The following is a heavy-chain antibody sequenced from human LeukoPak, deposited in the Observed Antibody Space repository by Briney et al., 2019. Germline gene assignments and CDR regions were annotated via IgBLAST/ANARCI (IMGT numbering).Heavy chain of an antibody. CDR3: ARGISRFNWFDT. V-gene: IGHV6-1*01. D-gene: IGHD3-10*01. CDR1: GDSVSSNSAA. Sequence: SQTLSLTCAISGDSVSSNSAAWNWIRQSPSRGLEWLGRTYSRSRWYHDYAVSVTSRISISADTSKNQFSLQLISVTPDDTAIYFCARGISRFNWFDTWGQGTLVTVSS. J-gene: IGHJ5*02. CDR2: TYSRSRWYH.